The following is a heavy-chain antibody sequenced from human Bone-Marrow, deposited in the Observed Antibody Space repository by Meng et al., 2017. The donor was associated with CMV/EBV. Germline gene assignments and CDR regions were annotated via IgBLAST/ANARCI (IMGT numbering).Heavy chain of an antibody. J-gene: IGHJ2*01. V-gene: IGHV1-69*05. CDR2: ITPLFNTS. D-gene: IGHD3-22*01. Sequence: SVKVSCKASGGTFSSYAISWVRQAPGQGLEWMGGITPLFNTSNYPQKFQGRVTFTTDESTSTAYLELSSLRFEDTAVYYCARVGRGVVITPYWYFDLWGRGTLVTVSS. CDR3: ARVGRGVVITPYWYFDL. CDR1: GGTFSSYA.